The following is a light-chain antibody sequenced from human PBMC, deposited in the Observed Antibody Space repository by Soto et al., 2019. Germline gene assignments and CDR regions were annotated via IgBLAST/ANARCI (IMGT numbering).Light chain of an antibody. J-gene: IGKJ1*01. Sequence: EIVLTQSPATLSLSPGEIATLSSSASQSVSSYLALYQQTPGQAPRPLIYDASTRATGIPAMFSGSGSGTDFTLTISGLQSEDFAVYYCQQYNSWPQTFGQGTKVDIK. CDR3: QQYNSWPQT. CDR1: QSVSSY. V-gene: IGKV3-15*01. CDR2: DAS.